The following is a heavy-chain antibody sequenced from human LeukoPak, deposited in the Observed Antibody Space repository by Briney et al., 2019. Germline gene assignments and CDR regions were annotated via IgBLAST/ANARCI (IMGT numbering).Heavy chain of an antibody. CDR2: ISAYNGNT. CDR3: ATSAVAAMGYHFDY. Sequence: GASVKVSCKASGYTFTSYVISWVRQAPGQGLEWVGWISAYNGNTNYAQKLQGRVTMTTDTSTSTAYMELRSLRSDDTAVYYCATSAVAAMGYHFDYWGQGTLVTVSS. D-gene: IGHD6-19*01. CDR1: GYTFTSYV. V-gene: IGHV1-18*01. J-gene: IGHJ4*02.